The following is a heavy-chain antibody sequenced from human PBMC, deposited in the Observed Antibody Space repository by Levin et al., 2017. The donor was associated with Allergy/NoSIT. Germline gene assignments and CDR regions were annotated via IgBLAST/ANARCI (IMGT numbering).Heavy chain of an antibody. CDR2: IYPGDSDT. Sequence: GESLKISCKGSGYSFTSYWIGWVRQMPGKGLEWMGIIYPGDSDTRYSPSFQGQVTISADKSISTAYLQWSSLKASDTAMYYCARQSLHTAMDQTGYYYYYGMDVWGQGTTVTVSS. V-gene: IGHV5-51*01. J-gene: IGHJ6*02. D-gene: IGHD5-18*01. CDR1: GYSFTSYW. CDR3: ARQSLHTAMDQTGYYYYYGMDV.